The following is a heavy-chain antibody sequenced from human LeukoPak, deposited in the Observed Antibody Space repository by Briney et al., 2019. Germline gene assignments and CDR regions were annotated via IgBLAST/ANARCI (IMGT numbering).Heavy chain of an antibody. D-gene: IGHD5-24*01. V-gene: IGHV3-23*01. J-gene: IGHJ4*02. CDR3: AKDLPGEMAGQFDS. Sequence: GGSLRLSCAASGFTFSSYAMSWVRQAPGKGLEWVSLISASGGHTYYADSVKGRFAISRDISKNTLFLQMDSLRAEDTAIYYCAKDLPGEMAGQFDSWGQGTLVTVSS. CDR2: ISASGGHT. CDR1: GFTFSSYA.